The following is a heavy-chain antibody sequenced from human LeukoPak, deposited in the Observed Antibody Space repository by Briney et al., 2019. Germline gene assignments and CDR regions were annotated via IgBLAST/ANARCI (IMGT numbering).Heavy chain of an antibody. V-gene: IGHV4-38-2*02. CDR2: IYQSGST. Sequence: SETLSLTCTVSGYSITTGRYWGWIRQPPGNGLEWIGSIYQSGSTYYNPSLKSRVTISVDKSKNQFSLNLRSVTAPDTAVYYCARSLSTAGIDYWGQGILVTVSS. J-gene: IGHJ4*02. D-gene: IGHD2-2*01. CDR1: GYSITTGRY. CDR3: ARSLSTAGIDY.